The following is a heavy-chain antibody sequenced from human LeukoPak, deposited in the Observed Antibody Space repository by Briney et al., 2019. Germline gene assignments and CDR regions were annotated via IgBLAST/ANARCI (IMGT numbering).Heavy chain of an antibody. J-gene: IGHJ3*02. Sequence: GGSLRLSCAASGFPFNTYTMHWVRQAPGKGLGWVAVISYDGSNKYYADSVKGRFTISRDNSKNTLYLQMNSLRAEDTAVYYCAKASDDAFDIWGRGTMVTVSS. CDR2: ISYDGSNK. V-gene: IGHV3-30*04. CDR1: GFPFNTYT. CDR3: AKASDDAFDI.